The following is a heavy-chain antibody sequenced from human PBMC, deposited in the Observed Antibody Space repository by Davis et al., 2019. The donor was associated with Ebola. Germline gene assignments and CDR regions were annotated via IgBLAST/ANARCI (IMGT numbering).Heavy chain of an antibody. CDR1: GFIFRSYV. CDR3: VRVSRNIATGWYRFDAFDI. CDR2: ISGDSLYT. D-gene: IGHD6-19*01. J-gene: IGHJ3*02. V-gene: IGHV3-11*06. Sequence: GESLKISCATSGFIFRSYVMSWIRQAPGKGLEWVSYISGDSLYTNYADSVRGRLTISRDDAKNSLYLQMNSLRAEDTAIYYCVRVSRNIATGWYRFDAFDIWGQGTLVTVSS.